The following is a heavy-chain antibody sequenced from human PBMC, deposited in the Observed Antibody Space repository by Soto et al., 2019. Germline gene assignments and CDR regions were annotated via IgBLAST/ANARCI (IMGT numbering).Heavy chain of an antibody. J-gene: IGHJ6*02. Sequence: KPGGSLRLSCAASGFTFSSYSMNWVRQAPGKGLEWVSSISSSSSYIYYADPVKGRFTISRDSAKNSLYLQMNSLRAEDTAVYYCARDNVKSITGTTLVYYYYGMDVWGQGTTVTVSS. CDR2: ISSSSSYI. D-gene: IGHD1-7*01. CDR1: GFTFSSYS. V-gene: IGHV3-21*01. CDR3: ARDNVKSITGTTLVYYYYGMDV.